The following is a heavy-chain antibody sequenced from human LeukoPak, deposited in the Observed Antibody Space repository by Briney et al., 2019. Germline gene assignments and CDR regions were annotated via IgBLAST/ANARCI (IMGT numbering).Heavy chain of an antibody. J-gene: IGHJ4*02. CDR1: GFTVDSNY. D-gene: IGHD3-22*01. V-gene: IGHV3-53*01. CDR3: ARGDDSGYYDYFDY. Sequence: AGGSLRLSCAASGFTVDSNYLSRVRQAPGKGLEWVSTIYTGGNTYYAASVKGRFTISRDFSKNTVFLHMNSLRAEDTAMYYCARGDDSGYYDYFDYWGQGALVTVSS. CDR2: IYTGGNT.